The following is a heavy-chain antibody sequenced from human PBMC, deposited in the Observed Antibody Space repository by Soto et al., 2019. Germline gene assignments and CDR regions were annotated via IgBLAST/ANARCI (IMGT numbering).Heavy chain of an antibody. CDR2: INWNGGST. CDR1: GFTFDDYG. Sequence: LRLSCAASGFTFDDYGMSWVRQAPGKGLEWVSGINWNGGSTGYADSVKGRFTISRDNAKNSLYLQMNSLRAEDTALYYCASGIVGATTYGMDVWGQGTTVTVSS. J-gene: IGHJ6*02. V-gene: IGHV3-20*04. D-gene: IGHD1-26*01. CDR3: ASGIVGATTYGMDV.